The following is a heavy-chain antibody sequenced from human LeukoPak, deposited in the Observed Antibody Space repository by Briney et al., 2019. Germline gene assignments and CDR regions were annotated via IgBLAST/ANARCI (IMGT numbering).Heavy chain of an antibody. CDR3: ARDYGGNSGYFDY. J-gene: IGHJ4*02. CDR2: ISSSSSYI. D-gene: IGHD4-23*01. Sequence: GGSLRLSCAASGFTFSSYSMNWVRQAPGKGLEWVSSISSSSSYIYYADSVKGRSTISRDNAKNSLYLQMNSLRAEDTAVYYCARDYGGNSGYFDYWGQGTLVTVSS. CDR1: GFTFSSYS. V-gene: IGHV3-21*01.